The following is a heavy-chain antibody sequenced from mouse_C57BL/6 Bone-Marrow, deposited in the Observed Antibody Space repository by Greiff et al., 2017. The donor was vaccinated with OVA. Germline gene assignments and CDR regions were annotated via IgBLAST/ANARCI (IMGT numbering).Heavy chain of an antibody. CDR3: ARDPYYYGSSSFAY. Sequence: VMLVESGAELARPGASVKLSCKASGYTFTSYGISWVKQRTGQGLEWIGEIYPRSGNTYYNEKFKGKATLTADKSSSTAYMELRSLTSEDSAVYFCARDPYYYGSSSFAYWGQGTLVTVSA. V-gene: IGHV1-81*01. CDR2: IYPRSGNT. CDR1: GYTFTSYG. D-gene: IGHD1-1*01. J-gene: IGHJ3*01.